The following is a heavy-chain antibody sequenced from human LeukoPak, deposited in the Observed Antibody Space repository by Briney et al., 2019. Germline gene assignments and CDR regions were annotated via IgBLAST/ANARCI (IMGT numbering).Heavy chain of an antibody. V-gene: IGHV1-69*13. D-gene: IGHD3-22*01. J-gene: IGHJ3*02. Sequence: SVKVSYKAPGGTFSSYAISWVRQAPGQGLEWMGGIIPIFGTANYAQKFQGRVTITADESTSTAYMELSSLRSEDTAVYYCARDRAHYYDSSGRTNDAFDIWGQGTMVTVSS. CDR1: GGTFSSYA. CDR2: IIPIFGTA. CDR3: ARDRAHYYDSSGRTNDAFDI.